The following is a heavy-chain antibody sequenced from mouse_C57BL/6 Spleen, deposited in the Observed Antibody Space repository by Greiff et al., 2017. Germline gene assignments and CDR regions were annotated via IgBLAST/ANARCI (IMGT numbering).Heavy chain of an antibody. D-gene: IGHD1-1*01. J-gene: IGHJ1*03. CDR1: EYEFPSHD. Sequence: DVMLVESGGGLVQPGESLKLSCESNEYEFPSHDMSWVRKTPEKRLELVAAINSDGGSTYYPDTMERRFIISSENTKTTLYLQMSSLRSEDTALYYCARQSGSSDWYFDVWGTGTTVTVSS. CDR3: ARQSGSSDWYFDV. V-gene: IGHV5-2*01. CDR2: INSDGGST.